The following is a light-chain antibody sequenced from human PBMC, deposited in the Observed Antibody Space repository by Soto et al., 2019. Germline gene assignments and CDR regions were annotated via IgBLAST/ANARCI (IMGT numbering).Light chain of an antibody. Sequence: QSVLTQPPSVSGTPGQRVTISCCGSRSNIGGNAVTWYQQVPGTAPKLLIYANDQRPSGISDRFSGSKSSTSASLAISGLQSEDEADYYCAVWDDNLRGLFGGGTKLTVL. CDR1: RSNIGGNA. CDR2: AND. V-gene: IGLV1-44*01. CDR3: AVWDDNLRGL. J-gene: IGLJ2*01.